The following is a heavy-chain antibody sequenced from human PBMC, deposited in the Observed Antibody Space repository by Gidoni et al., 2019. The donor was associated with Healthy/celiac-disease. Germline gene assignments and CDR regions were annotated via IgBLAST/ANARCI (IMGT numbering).Heavy chain of an antibody. V-gene: IGHV4-39*01. CDR2: IYYSGST. Sequence: QLQLQESGPGLVKPSETLSLTCTVSGGSISSSSYYWGWIRQPQGKGLEWIGSIYYSGSTYYNPSLKSRVTISVDTSKNQFSLKLSSVTAADTAVYYCARHDFWSGYPIDYWGQGTLVTVSS. J-gene: IGHJ4*02. D-gene: IGHD3-3*01. CDR3: ARHDFWSGYPIDY. CDR1: GGSISSSSYY.